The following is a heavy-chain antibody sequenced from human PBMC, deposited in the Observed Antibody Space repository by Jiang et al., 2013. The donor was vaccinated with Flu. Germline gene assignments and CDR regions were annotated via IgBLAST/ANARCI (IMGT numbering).Heavy chain of an antibody. CDR2: ISSSGSTV. Sequence: GSLRLSCAASGFTFSDYYMSWIRQAPGKGLEWVSYISSSGSTVYYADSVKGRFTISRDNAKNSLYLQMNSLRAEDTAVYYCARDEGGIVATKDYGMDVWGQGTTVTVSS. CDR1: GFTFSDYY. J-gene: IGHJ6*02. D-gene: IGHD5-12*01. CDR3: ARDEGGIVATKDYGMDV. V-gene: IGHV3-11*01.